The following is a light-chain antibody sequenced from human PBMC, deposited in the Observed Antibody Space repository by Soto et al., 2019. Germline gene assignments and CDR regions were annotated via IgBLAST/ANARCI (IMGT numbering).Light chain of an antibody. J-gene: IGLJ1*01. Sequence: QAVVTQPPSVSAAPGQKVTISCSGSSSSSHIGHHSVSWYQHLPGTAPKLLIYDNDQRPSGIPARFSGSKSATSATLDITGLQTGDEADYYCGTWDTGLRAYVLGTGTQLTVL. CDR2: DND. CDR3: GTWDTGLRAYV. CDR1: SSSSHIGHHS. V-gene: IGLV1-51*01.